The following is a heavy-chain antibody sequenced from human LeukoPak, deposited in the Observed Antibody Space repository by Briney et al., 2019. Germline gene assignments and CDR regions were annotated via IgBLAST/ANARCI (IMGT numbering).Heavy chain of an antibody. CDR2: IFNGGST. D-gene: IGHD3-16*01. CDR1: GFAVSSNH. V-gene: IGHV3-53*01. CDR3: ARGGGLHQGYWFDP. J-gene: IGHJ5*02. Sequence: PGGSLRLSCAASGFAVSSNHMNWVRQAPGKGLEWVSVIFNGGSTYYADSVKGRFTISRDNSKNTLYLQMNSLRAEDTAVYYCARGGGLHQGYWFDPWGQGTLVTVSS.